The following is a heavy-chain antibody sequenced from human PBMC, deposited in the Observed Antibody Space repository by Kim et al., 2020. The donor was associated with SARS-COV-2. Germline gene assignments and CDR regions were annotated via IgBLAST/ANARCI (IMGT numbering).Heavy chain of an antibody. CDR2: ISYDGSNK. D-gene: IGHD3-3*01. CDR3: ARDQRGYPPNDAFDI. CDR1: GFTFSSYA. V-gene: IGHV3-30*04. Sequence: GGSLRLSCAASGFTFSSYAMHWVRQAPGKGLEWVAVISYDGSNKYYADSVKGRFTISRYNSKNTLYLQMNSLRAEDTAVYYCARDQRGYPPNDAFDIWGQGTMVTVSS. J-gene: IGHJ3*02.